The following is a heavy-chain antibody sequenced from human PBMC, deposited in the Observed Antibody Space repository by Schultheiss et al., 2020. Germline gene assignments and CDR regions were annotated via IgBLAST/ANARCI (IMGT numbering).Heavy chain of an antibody. J-gene: IGHJ4*02. CDR3: VRRRDGYQYFDY. Sequence: SETLSLICTVSGGSISSYYWGWIRQPAGKGLEWIGRIYTSGSTNYNPSLKSRVTISVDTSKNQFSLKLSSVTAADTAVYYCVRRRDGYQYFDYWGQGTLVTVSS. V-gene: IGHV4-4*07. CDR1: GGSISSYY. CDR2: IYTSGST. D-gene: IGHD5-24*01.